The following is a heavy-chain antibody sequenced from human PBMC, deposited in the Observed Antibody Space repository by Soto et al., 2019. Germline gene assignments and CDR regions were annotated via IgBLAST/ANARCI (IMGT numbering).Heavy chain of an antibody. V-gene: IGHV3-30*03. CDR2: ISYDGSNK. Sequence: SCKASGFTFSSYGMHWVRQAPGKGLEWVAVISYDGSNKYYADSVKGRFTISRDNSKNTLYLQMNSLRAEDTAVYYCALDSSGLYYFDYWGQGTLVTVSS. J-gene: IGHJ4*02. CDR1: GFTFSSYG. CDR3: ALDSSGLYYFDY. D-gene: IGHD3-22*01.